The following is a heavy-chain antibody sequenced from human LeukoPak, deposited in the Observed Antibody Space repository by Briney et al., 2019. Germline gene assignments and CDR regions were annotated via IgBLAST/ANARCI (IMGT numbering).Heavy chain of an antibody. CDR1: GFTFSPYE. J-gene: IGHJ6*03. CDR2: IRGFDSTI. D-gene: IGHD5-12*01. CDR3: ARDQSRSGYDLYYYYMDV. Sequence: GGSLRLSCAASGFTFSPYEMNWVRQAPGKGLEWISYIRGFDSTIYYADSVKGRFTISRDNAKNSLYLQMNSLRAEDTAVYYCARDQSRSGYDLYYYYMDVWGKGTTVTVSS. V-gene: IGHV3-48*03.